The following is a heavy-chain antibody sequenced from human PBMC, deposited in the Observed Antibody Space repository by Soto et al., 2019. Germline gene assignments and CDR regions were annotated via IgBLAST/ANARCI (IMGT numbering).Heavy chain of an antibody. D-gene: IGHD5-12*01. Sequence: EVQLVESGGALVKPGGSLRLSCVGSGFTFTNAWMTWVRQAPGKGLEWVGRIKSKTDGGTIDYAAPVKDRFIISRDDSKNMVYLEMNSLKTEYTAVYFCTLRDYWGQGTLVTVAS. J-gene: IGHJ4*02. V-gene: IGHV3-15*07. CDR2: IKSKTDGGTI. CDR1: GFTFTNAW. CDR3: TLRDY.